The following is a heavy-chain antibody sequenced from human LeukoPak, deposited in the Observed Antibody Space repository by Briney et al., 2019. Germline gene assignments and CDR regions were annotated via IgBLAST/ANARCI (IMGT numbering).Heavy chain of an antibody. J-gene: IGHJ4*02. CDR1: GFTFSSYG. V-gene: IGHV3-33*01. D-gene: IGHD2-15*01. CDR3: ARASTKYCSGGSCRTLDFDY. CDR2: IWYDGSNK. Sequence: PGRSLRLSCAASGFTFSSYGMHWVRQAPGKGLEWVAVIWYDGSNKHYADSVKGRFTISRDNSKNTLYLQMNSLRAEDTAVYYCARASTKYCSGGSCRTLDFDYWGQGTLVTVSS.